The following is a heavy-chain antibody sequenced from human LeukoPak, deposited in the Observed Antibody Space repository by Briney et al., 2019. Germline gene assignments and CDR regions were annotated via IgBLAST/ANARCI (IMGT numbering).Heavy chain of an antibody. CDR3: AKDQGNSYGFDY. J-gene: IGHJ4*02. D-gene: IGHD5-18*01. V-gene: IGHV3-30*18. CDR1: GFTFSSYG. Sequence: GGSLRLSCAASGFTFSSYGMHWVRQAPGKGLEWVAVISYDGSNKYYADSVKGRFTISRDNSKNTLYLQMNSLRAEDTAVYYCAKDQGNSYGFDYWGQGTLVTVSS. CDR2: ISYDGSNK.